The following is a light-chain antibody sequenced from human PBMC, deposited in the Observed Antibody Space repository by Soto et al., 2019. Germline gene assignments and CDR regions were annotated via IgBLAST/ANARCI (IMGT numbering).Light chain of an antibody. CDR1: QSVTSGS. CDR2: GAS. Sequence: VLTQSPDTLSLSPGERATLSCRAFQSVTSGSLAWYEQKPGQAPRLLIYGASTRAAGIPDRFSGSGSGTDFTFTISRLEPEDFAVYYCQQYGSSPPTFGQGTKVEIK. J-gene: IGKJ1*01. CDR3: QQYGSSPPT. V-gene: IGKV3-20*01.